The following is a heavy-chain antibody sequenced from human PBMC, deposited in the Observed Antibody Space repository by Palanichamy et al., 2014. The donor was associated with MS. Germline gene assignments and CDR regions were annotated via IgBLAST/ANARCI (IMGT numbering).Heavy chain of an antibody. CDR1: GFSLSSFW. CDR3: ARGANDFWSAYYGGYYYHYMDV. D-gene: IGHD3-3*01. CDR2: IKEDGRET. V-gene: IGHV3-7*01. J-gene: IGHJ6*03. Sequence: EEQLVESGGGLVQPGGSLRLSCAASGFSLSSFWMSWVRQAPGKGLEWVANIKEDGRETFYVDSVKGRFIVSRDNAKNSLYLQMNSLRAEDTAVYYCARGANDFWSAYYGGYYYHYMDVWGKGTTVTVSS.